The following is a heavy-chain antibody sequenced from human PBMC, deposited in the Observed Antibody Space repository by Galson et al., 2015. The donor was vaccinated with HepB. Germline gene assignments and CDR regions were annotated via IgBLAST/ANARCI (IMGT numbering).Heavy chain of an antibody. J-gene: IGHJ2*01. Sequence: SLRLSCAASGFTFSDHYMDWVRQAPGKGLEWVGRTRNKANSYTTEYAASVKGRFTISRDDSKNSLYLQMNSLKTEDTAVYYCAREVGGGDLNWYFDLWGRGTLVTVSS. D-gene: IGHD2-21*02. CDR3: AREVGGGDLNWYFDL. V-gene: IGHV3-72*01. CDR2: TRNKANSYTT. CDR1: GFTFSDHY.